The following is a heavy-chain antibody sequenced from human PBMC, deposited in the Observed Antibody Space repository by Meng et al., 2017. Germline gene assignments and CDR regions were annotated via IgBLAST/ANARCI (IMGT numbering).Heavy chain of an antibody. J-gene: IGHJ5*02. CDR3: ARRGIAAAGNNWFDP. Sequence: QVLRQEAGHGLVKPSGPLSLTCAVSGGSSSSSNWWSWVRQPPGKGLEWIGEIYHSGSTNYNPSLKSRVTISVDKSKNQFSLKLSSVTAADTAVYYCARRGIAAAGNNWFDPWGQGTLVTVSS. D-gene: IGHD6-13*01. CDR1: GGSSSSSNW. CDR2: IYHSGST. V-gene: IGHV4-4*02.